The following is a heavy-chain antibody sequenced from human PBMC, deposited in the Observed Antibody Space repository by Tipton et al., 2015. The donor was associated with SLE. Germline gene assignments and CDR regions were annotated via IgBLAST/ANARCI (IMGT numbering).Heavy chain of an antibody. D-gene: IGHD2-15*01. CDR2: IYHSGST. Sequence: TLSLTCAVYGGSFNNYYWNWIRQPPGKGLEWIGSIYHSGSTYYNPSLKSRVTISVDTSKNQFSLKLSSVTAADTAVYYCARVWVWYGGRHFQHWGQGTLATVSS. CDR1: GGSFNNYY. V-gene: IGHV4-34*01. CDR3: ARVWVWYGGRHFQH. J-gene: IGHJ1*01.